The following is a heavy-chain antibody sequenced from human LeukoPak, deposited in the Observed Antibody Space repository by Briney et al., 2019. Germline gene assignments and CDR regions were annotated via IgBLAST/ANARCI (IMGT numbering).Heavy chain of an antibody. CDR3: ARGAYTYDSGSYLRRYFDL. D-gene: IGHD3-22*01. CDR1: GGSVTRSNYY. V-gene: IGHV4-39*07. J-gene: IGHJ2*01. Sequence: SETLFLTCSVSGGSVTRSNYYWGWIHQPPGKGLEWIGSISYRGNTYYNPSLKSRVTISIDTSNNQFSLKLTSVTAADTAVYFCARGAYTYDSGSYLRRYFDLWGRGTLVTVSS. CDR2: ISYRGNT.